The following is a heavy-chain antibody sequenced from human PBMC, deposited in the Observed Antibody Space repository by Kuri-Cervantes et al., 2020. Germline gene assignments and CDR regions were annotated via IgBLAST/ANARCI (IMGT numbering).Heavy chain of an antibody. CDR2: ISYDGSNK. Sequence: GESLKISCAASGFTFSSYGMHWVRQAPGKGLEWVAVISYDGSNKYYADSVKGRFTISRDNAKNSLYLQMNSLRDEDTAVYYCARASYDSSGYFYWGQGTLVTVSS. D-gene: IGHD3-22*01. J-gene: IGHJ4*02. CDR1: GFTFSSYG. CDR3: ARASYDSSGYFY. V-gene: IGHV3-30*03.